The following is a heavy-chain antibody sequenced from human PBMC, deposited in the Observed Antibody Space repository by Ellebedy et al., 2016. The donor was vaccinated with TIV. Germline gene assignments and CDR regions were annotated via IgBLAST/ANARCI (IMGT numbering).Heavy chain of an antibody. V-gene: IGHV4-34*01. CDR2: INHSGST. CDR3: AGASLARFDY. Sequence: SETLSLXXAVYGGSFSGYYWSWIRQPPGKGLEWIGEINHSGSTNYNPSLKSRVTISVDTSKNQFSLKLSSVTAADTAVYYCAGASLARFDYWGQGTLVTVSS. CDR1: GGSFSGYY. J-gene: IGHJ4*02.